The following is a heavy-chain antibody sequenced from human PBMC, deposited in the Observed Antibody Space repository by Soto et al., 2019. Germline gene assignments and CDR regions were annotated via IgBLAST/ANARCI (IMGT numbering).Heavy chain of an antibody. CDR2: IIPIFDIT. V-gene: IGHV1-69*01. Sequence: QVQLVQSGAEVKKPGSSVKVSCKASGGTFRSYSISWVRQAPGQGLEWMGGIIPIFDITNYAQKFQGRVTITADESTSTTYMELSSLGSDDTAVYYCARPDEGGYSSNHHYYYALDAWGQGTTVTV. J-gene: IGHJ6*02. CDR1: GGTFRSYS. CDR3: ARPDEGGYSSNHHYYYALDA. D-gene: IGHD3-22*01.